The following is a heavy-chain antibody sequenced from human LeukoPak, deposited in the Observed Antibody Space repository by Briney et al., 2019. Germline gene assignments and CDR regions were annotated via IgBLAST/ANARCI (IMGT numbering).Heavy chain of an antibody. CDR2: INHSGST. V-gene: IGHV4-34*01. J-gene: IGHJ5*02. CDR1: GGSFSGYY. D-gene: IGHD3-9*01. CDR3: ARHTVLRYFDRQNWFDP. Sequence: SETLSLTCAVYGGSFSGYYWSWIRQPPGKGLEWIGEINHSGSTNYNPSLKSRVTISVDTSKNQFSLKLSSVTAADTAVYYCARHTVLRYFDRQNWFDPWGQGTLVTVSS.